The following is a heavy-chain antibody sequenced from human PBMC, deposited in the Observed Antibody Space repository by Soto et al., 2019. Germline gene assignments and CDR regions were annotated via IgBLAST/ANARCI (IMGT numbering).Heavy chain of an antibody. V-gene: IGHV3-53*01. J-gene: IGHJ5*02. Sequence: EVQVVESGGGLIQPGGSLRLSCAASGFVVSETYMSWVRQAPGRGLQWVSFTYSGGSTYYADSVKGRFTISRDSSRNTLYLQMNSLRVEDTAVYYCARDCGGVSCCAAVGAWGQGTLVTVSS. D-gene: IGHD2-15*01. CDR2: TYSGGST. CDR3: ARDCGGVSCCAAVGA. CDR1: GFVVSETY.